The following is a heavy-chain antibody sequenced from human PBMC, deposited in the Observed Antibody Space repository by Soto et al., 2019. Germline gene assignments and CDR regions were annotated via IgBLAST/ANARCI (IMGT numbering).Heavy chain of an antibody. D-gene: IGHD6-6*01. V-gene: IGHV3-23*01. CDR2: ISGSDDST. Sequence: EVQLLESGGGLVQPGESLRLSCAASGFTFSSYAMSWVRQAPGKGLEWVSVISGSDDSTYYADSVKGRFTISRDNSKNTLNRQMNGLRAEDTAVYYCAKRSSSSTFDYWGQGTLVTVSS. J-gene: IGHJ4*02. CDR3: AKRSSSSTFDY. CDR1: GFTFSSYA.